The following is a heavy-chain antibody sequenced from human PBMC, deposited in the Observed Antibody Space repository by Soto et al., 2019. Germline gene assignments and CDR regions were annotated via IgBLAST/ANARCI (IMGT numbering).Heavy chain of an antibody. CDR3: ARSYYDSTGFAVDP. Sequence: SETLSLTCTVSGGSISSSDYYSGWIRQPPGKGLEWIGYIYHSGSTSYNPSLKSRVTISVDRSKNQFSLKLSSVTASDTAVYYCARSYYDSTGFAVDPWGQGTLVTVSS. CDR2: IYHSGST. D-gene: IGHD3-22*01. CDR1: GGSISSSDYY. V-gene: IGHV4-39*07. J-gene: IGHJ5*02.